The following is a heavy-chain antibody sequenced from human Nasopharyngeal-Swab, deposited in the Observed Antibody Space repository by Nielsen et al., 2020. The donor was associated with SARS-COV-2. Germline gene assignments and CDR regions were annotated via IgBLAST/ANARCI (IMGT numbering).Heavy chain of an antibody. V-gene: IGHV4-34*01. CDR3: ARSKKAPFDY. J-gene: IGHJ4*02. Sequence: WIRQPPGKGLEWIGETNHSGSTNYNPSLKSRVTISVDTSKNQFSLKLSSVTAADTAVYYCARSKKAPFDYWGQGTLVTVSS. CDR2: TNHSGST.